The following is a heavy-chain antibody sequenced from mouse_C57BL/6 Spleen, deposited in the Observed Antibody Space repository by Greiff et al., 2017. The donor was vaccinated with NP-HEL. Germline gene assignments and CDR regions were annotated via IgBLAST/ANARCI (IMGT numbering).Heavy chain of an antibody. CDR3: ARFLLLRAMDY. CDR1: GFTFSDYG. Sequence: QVVESGGGLVKPGGSLKLSCAASGFTFSDYGMHWVRQAPEKGLEWVAYISSGSSTIYYADTVKGRFTISRDNAKNTLFLQMTSLRSEDTAMYYCARFLLLRAMDYWGQGTSVTVSS. V-gene: IGHV5-17*01. J-gene: IGHJ4*01. D-gene: IGHD1-1*01. CDR2: ISSGSSTI.